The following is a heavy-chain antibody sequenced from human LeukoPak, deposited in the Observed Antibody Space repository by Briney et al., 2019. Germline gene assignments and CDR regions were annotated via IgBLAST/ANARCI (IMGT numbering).Heavy chain of an antibody. CDR1: GFTFSTNA. CDR2: ISGSGAST. Sequence: GGSLRLSCLTSGFTFSTNAMSWVRQAPGKGLEWISGISGSGASTYYADSVTGRFTISRDNSRNTLYLQMNSLRGDDTAVYHCAKGLVGTEYFQHWGQGTLVTVSS. J-gene: IGHJ1*01. V-gene: IGHV3-23*01. CDR3: AKGLVGTEYFQH. D-gene: IGHD2-8*02.